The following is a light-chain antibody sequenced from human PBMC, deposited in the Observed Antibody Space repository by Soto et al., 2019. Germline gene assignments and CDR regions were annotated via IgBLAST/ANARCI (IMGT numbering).Light chain of an antibody. CDR3: SSFTSSITPHVV. CDR1: DSYVGGYNY. Sequence: QSVLTQPASVSGSPGQSITISCTGTDSYVGGYNYVSWYQQHPGKAPKLMIYGVSNRPSGVSNRFSGSKSGNTASLTISGLQAEDEADYYCSSFTSSITPHVVFGGGTKLTVL. CDR2: GVS. J-gene: IGLJ2*01. V-gene: IGLV2-14*01.